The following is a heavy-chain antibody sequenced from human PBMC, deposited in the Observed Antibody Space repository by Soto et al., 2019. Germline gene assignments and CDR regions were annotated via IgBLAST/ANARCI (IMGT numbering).Heavy chain of an antibody. V-gene: IGHV4-59*01. CDR2: IYYSGST. J-gene: IGHJ6*03. Sequence: KQSQTLSLTCTVSGGSISSYYWSWIRQPPGKGLEWIGYIYYSGSTNYNPSLKSRVTISVDTSKNQFSLKLSSVTAADTAVYYCARLEPKYCSSTSCYVSGPYYMDVWGKGTTVTVSS. CDR1: GGSISSYY. D-gene: IGHD2-2*01. CDR3: ARLEPKYCSSTSCYVSGPYYMDV.